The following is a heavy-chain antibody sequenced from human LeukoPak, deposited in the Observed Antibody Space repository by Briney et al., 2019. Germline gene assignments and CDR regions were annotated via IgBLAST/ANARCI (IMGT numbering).Heavy chain of an antibody. D-gene: IGHD6-19*01. CDR3: ARLQQWLAPFDF. CDR1: GGSISSYY. V-gene: IGHV4-59*08. J-gene: IGHJ4*02. Sequence: SETLSLTCTVSGGSISSYYWNWIRQPPGKGLEWIGYIYYSGSTDYNPSLKSRVTISVDTSKNQFSLKLSSVTAADTAVYYCARLQQWLAPFDFWGQGSLVTVSS. CDR2: IYYSGST.